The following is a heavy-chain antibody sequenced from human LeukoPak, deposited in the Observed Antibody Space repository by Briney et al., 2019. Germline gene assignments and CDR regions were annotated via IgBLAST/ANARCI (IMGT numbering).Heavy chain of an antibody. V-gene: IGHV3-21*01. J-gene: IGHJ6*03. CDR3: AKDGLGYNWNDPSPNYYYMDV. Sequence: PGGSLRLSCAASGFTFSSYSMNWVRQAPGKGLEWVSSISSSSSYIYYADSVKGRFTISRDNAKNSLYLQMNSLRAEDTAVYYCAKDGLGYNWNDPSPNYYYMDVWGKGTTVTISS. CDR2: ISSSSSYI. CDR1: GFTFSSYS. D-gene: IGHD1-1*01.